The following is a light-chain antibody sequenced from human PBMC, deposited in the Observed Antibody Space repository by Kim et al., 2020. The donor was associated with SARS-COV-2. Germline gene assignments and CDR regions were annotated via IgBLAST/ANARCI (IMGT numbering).Light chain of an antibody. V-gene: IGKV1-5*03. CDR3: QQFNSFAYT. Sequence: SASVGDRVTITCRASQSIGNWLAWYQQKPGKAPKLLIYKASNLQSGVPSRFSGSGSGAEFTLTISSLQPDDFATYYCQQFNSFAYTFGQGTKLEI. CDR2: KAS. J-gene: IGKJ2*01. CDR1: QSIGNW.